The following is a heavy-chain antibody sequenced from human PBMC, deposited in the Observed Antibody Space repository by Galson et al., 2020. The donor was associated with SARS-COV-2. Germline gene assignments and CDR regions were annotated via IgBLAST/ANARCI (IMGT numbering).Heavy chain of an antibody. CDR2: ISSSGSTI. CDR3: AREYYYGSGTHYGMDV. CDR1: GFTFSDYY. V-gene: IGHV3-11*01. Sequence: TGGSLRLSCAASGFTFSDYYMSWIRQAPGKGLEWVSYISSSGSTIYYADSVKGRFTISRDNAKNSLYLQMNSLRAEDTAVYYCAREYYYGSGTHYGMDVWGQGTTVTVSS. D-gene: IGHD3-10*01. J-gene: IGHJ6*02.